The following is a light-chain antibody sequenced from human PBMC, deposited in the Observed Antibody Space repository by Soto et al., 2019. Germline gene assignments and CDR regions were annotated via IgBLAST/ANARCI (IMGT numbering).Light chain of an antibody. Sequence: EIVLTQSPATLSLSPGERATLSCRASLTISTYLAWYQQKPGQAPRLLIYDASNRATGIPARFSGGGSGTDFTLTISSLEPEDFAVYYCQQRSNWPPTFGPGTKVDIK. CDR2: DAS. J-gene: IGKJ3*01. CDR3: QQRSNWPPT. V-gene: IGKV3-11*01. CDR1: LTISTY.